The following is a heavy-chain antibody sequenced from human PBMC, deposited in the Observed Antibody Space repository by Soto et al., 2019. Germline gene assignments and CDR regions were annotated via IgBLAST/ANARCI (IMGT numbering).Heavy chain of an antibody. J-gene: IGHJ6*02. Sequence: SVKVSCKASGGTFSSYAISWVRQAPGQGLEWMGGIIPIFGTANYAQKFQGRVTITADESTSTAYMELSSLRSEDTAVYYCARCYCSSTSCYQDSYYGMDVWGQGTTVTVPS. V-gene: IGHV1-69*13. CDR1: GGTFSSYA. D-gene: IGHD2-2*01. CDR3: ARCYCSSTSCYQDSYYGMDV. CDR2: IIPIFGTA.